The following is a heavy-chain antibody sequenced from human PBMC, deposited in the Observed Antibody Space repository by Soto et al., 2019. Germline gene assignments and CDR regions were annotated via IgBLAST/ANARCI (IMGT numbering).Heavy chain of an antibody. CDR3: ATSSVPPLYYYYGMDV. CDR1: GGSISSGDYY. V-gene: IGHV4-30-4*01. J-gene: IGHJ6*02. CDR2: IYYSGST. D-gene: IGHD1-1*01. Sequence: SETLSLTCTVSGGSISSGDYYWSWIRQPPGKGMEWIGYIYYSGSTYYNPSLKSRVTISVDTSKNQFSLKLSSVTAADTAVYYCATSSVPPLYYYYGMDVWGQGTTVTVSS.